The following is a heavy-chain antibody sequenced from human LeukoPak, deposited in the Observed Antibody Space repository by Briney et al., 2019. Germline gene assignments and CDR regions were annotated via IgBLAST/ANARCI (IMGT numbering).Heavy chain of an antibody. CDR3: ASPPLSSAMYYAH. CDR2: NKPSNGDT. J-gene: IGHJ4*02. V-gene: IGHV1-2*02. Sequence: GSPVKVSCKASGYNFSGHYMHWVRRAPGQGLEWMGWNKPSNGDTKYAQNFQGRVTRTRDTSISTAYMELSSLRSDDTAVYYCASPPLSSAMYYAHWGQGTLVTVSS. D-gene: IGHD1-26*01. CDR1: GYNFSGHY.